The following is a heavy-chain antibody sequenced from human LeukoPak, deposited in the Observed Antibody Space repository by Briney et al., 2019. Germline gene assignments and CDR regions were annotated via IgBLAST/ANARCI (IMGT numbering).Heavy chain of an antibody. CDR2: INSDGSST. CDR3: AKGYSYGHYDY. Sequence: GGSLRLSCAASGFIFSSYWMHWVRQAPGKGLVWVSRINSDGSSTSYADSVKGRFTISRDNAKDTLYLQMNSLRAEDTAVYYCAKGYSYGHYDYWGQGTLVTVSS. CDR1: GFIFSSYW. V-gene: IGHV3-74*01. D-gene: IGHD5-18*01. J-gene: IGHJ4*02.